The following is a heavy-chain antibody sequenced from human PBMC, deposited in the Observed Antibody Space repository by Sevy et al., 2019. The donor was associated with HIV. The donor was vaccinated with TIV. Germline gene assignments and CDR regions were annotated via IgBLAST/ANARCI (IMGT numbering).Heavy chain of an antibody. Sequence: GGSLRFSCAASGFTFSRYSMNWVRQAPGKGLEWVSSISSSSSYIYYADSVKGRFTISRDNAKNSLYLQMNSLRAEDTAVYYCARVVGANVDYWGQGTLVTVSS. CDR1: GFTFSRYS. V-gene: IGHV3-21*01. CDR2: ISSSSSYI. J-gene: IGHJ4*02. D-gene: IGHD1-26*01. CDR3: ARVVGANVDY.